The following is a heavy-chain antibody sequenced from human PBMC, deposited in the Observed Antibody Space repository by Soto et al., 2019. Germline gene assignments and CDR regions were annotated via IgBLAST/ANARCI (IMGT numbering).Heavy chain of an antibody. CDR1: GGTFSSYA. CDR3: ARRRYSYGSIKDYYYYDMDV. D-gene: IGHD5-18*01. Sequence: QVQLVQSGAEVKKPGSSVKVSCKASGGTFSSYAISWVRQAPGQGLEWMGGIIPIFGTANYAQKFQGRVTITADESTSTADMELSSLRSEDTAVYYCARRRYSYGSIKDYYYYDMDVWGQGTTVTVSS. J-gene: IGHJ6*02. V-gene: IGHV1-69*01. CDR2: IIPIFGTA.